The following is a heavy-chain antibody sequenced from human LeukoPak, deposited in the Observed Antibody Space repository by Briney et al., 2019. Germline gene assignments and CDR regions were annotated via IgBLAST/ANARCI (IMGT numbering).Heavy chain of an antibody. CDR3: AKDASYYYDSSGYFNYFDY. V-gene: IGHV3-23*01. J-gene: IGHJ4*02. Sequence: PGGSLRLFCAASGFTFSSYAMSWVRQAPGKGLEWVSAISGSGGSTYYADSVKGRFTISRDNSKNTLYLQMNSLRAEDTAVYYCAKDASYYYDSSGYFNYFDYWGQGTLVTVSS. CDR2: ISGSGGST. CDR1: GFTFSSYA. D-gene: IGHD3-22*01.